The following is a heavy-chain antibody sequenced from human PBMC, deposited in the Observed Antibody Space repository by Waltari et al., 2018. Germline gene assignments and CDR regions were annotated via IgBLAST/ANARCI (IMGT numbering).Heavy chain of an antibody. D-gene: IGHD3-10*01. CDR2: IWYDGSNK. J-gene: IGHJ3*02. Sequence: QVQLVESGGGVVQPGRSLRLSCAASGFTFSSYGMHWVRQAPGKGLEWVAVIWYDGSNKDYAASVKGRFTISRDNSKNALYLQMNSLRAEDTAVYYCARDHITMVRDLDAFDIWGQGTMVTVSS. CDR1: GFTFSSYG. V-gene: IGHV3-33*01. CDR3: ARDHITMVRDLDAFDI.